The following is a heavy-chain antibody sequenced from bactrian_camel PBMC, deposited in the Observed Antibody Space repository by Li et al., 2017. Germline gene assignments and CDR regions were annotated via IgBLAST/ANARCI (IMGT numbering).Heavy chain of an antibody. D-gene: IGHD2*01. CDR2: IDANGET. CDR1: GYTYSSIC. V-gene: IGHV3S9*01. J-gene: IGHJ6*01. CDR3: ARRRDGYCYSLESLAFGG. Sequence: HVQLVESGGGSVQPGGSLRLSCAASGYTYSSICMGWIRQVSGQEREGVASIDANGETSYADSVKGRFTISKDNAKNTLALQANSLKPEDTAMYYCARRRDGYCYSLESLAFGGWGQGTQVTVS.